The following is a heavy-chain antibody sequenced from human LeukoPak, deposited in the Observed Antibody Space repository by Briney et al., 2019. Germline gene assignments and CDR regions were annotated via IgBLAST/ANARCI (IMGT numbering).Heavy chain of an antibody. Sequence: GGSLRLSCAASGFTFSSYAMSWVRQAPGKGLEWVSYISDSTTTTYYADSVKGRFTISRDNDKNSLYLQMNSLRDEDTAVYYCARDRRAIYGPFDHWGQGTLITVSS. J-gene: IGHJ4*02. CDR1: GFTFSSYA. V-gene: IGHV3-48*02. D-gene: IGHD3-10*01. CDR2: ISDSTTTT. CDR3: ARDRRAIYGPFDH.